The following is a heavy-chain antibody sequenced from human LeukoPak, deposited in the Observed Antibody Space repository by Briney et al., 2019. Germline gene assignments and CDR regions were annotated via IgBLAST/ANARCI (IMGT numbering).Heavy chain of an antibody. Sequence: SETLSLTCTVSGGSINTNSYYWGWIRQPPGTGLEWIGSIYYSGSTYYNPFLQSRVTISVDTSKNQFSLKLSSVTAADTAVFYCARIGGTYYYYYFDYWGQGTLVTVSS. CDR2: IYYSGST. J-gene: IGHJ4*02. V-gene: IGHV4-39*01. CDR3: ARIGGTYYYYYFDY. CDR1: GGSINTNSYY. D-gene: IGHD1-26*01.